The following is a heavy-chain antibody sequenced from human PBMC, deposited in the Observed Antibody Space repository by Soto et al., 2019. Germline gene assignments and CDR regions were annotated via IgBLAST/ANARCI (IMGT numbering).Heavy chain of an antibody. Sequence: QVQLVQSGAEVKKPASSVKVSCKASGGTFNNYPITWVRQAPGEGLEWMGGSIPIFGTANYAQNFQGRVTISVDESTSKAYMELSSVRSEDTAVYYCARGRGYSGDDHYYYFDMDVWGQGTTVTVSS. V-gene: IGHV1-69*01. CDR3: ARGRGYSGDDHYYYFDMDV. CDR1: GGTFNNYP. J-gene: IGHJ6*02. D-gene: IGHD5-12*01. CDR2: SIPIFGTA.